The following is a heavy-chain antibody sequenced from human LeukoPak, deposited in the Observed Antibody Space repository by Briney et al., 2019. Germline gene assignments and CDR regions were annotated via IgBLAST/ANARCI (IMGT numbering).Heavy chain of an antibody. D-gene: IGHD2-2*01. CDR2: ISSSSSYT. J-gene: IGHJ4*02. V-gene: IGHV3-11*05. CDR1: GFTFSDYY. CDR3: AKDRSSITSCSNY. Sequence: PGGSLRLSCAASGFTFSDYYMSWIRQAPGKGLEWVSYISSSSSYTYYADSAKGRFTISRDNSKNTLFLQMNSLRAEDTAVYYCAKDRSSITSCSNYWGQGTLVTVSS.